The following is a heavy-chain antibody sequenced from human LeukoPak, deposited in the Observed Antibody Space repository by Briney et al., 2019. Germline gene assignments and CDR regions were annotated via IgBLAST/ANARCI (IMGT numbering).Heavy chain of an antibody. J-gene: IGHJ4*02. CDR2: ISGSGGST. V-gene: IGHV3-23*01. Sequence: GGSLRLSCAASGFTFSSYAMSWVRQAPGKGLEWVSAISGSGGSTYYADSVKGRFTISRDNSKSTLYLQMNSLRAEDTAVYYCAKDKRAAAGTTGDYWGQGTLVTVSS. CDR1: GFTFSSYA. CDR3: AKDKRAAAGTTGDY. D-gene: IGHD6-13*01.